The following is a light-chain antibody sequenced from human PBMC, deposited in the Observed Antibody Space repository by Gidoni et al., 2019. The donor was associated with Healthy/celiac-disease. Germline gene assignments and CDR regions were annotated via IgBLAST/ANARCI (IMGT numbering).Light chain of an antibody. V-gene: IGKV1-5*03. Sequence: DIQMTQSPSTLSASVGDRVTITCRASQSISSWLAWYQQKPGKAPKLLSYKASSLESGVPSRFSGSGSGTECTLTISSLQPDDFATYYCQQYNSYPCTFGQGTKLEIK. J-gene: IGKJ2*02. CDR3: QQYNSYPCT. CDR1: QSISSW. CDR2: KAS.